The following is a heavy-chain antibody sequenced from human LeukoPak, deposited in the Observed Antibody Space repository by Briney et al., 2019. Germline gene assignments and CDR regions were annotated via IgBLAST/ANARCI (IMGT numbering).Heavy chain of an antibody. D-gene: IGHD3-10*01. Sequence: GGSLRLSCSASGFTFSRFWMSWVRQAPGKGLEYVALIKQGGSEIYHMDSVKGRFTISRDNAKNTLYLQMNSLRAEDTAVYYCARGTGESMVRGVYFDYWGQGTLVTVSS. CDR2: IKQGGSEI. CDR1: GFTFSRFW. J-gene: IGHJ4*02. V-gene: IGHV3-7*02. CDR3: ARGTGESMVRGVYFDY.